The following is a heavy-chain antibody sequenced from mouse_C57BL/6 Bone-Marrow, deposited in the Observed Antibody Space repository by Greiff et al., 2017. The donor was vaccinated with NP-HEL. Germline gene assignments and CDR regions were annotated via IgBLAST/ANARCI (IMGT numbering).Heavy chain of an antibody. CDR3: AREDPDGYYLYWYFDV. D-gene: IGHD2-3*01. Sequence: QVQLQQPGAELVKPGASVKLSCKASGYTFTSYWMHWVKQRPGQGLEWIGMIHPNSGSTNYNEKFKSKATLTVDKSSSTAYMQLSSLTSEDSAVYYGAREDPDGYYLYWYFDVWGTGTTVTVSS. CDR1: GYTFTSYW. CDR2: IHPNSGST. V-gene: IGHV1-64*01. J-gene: IGHJ1*03.